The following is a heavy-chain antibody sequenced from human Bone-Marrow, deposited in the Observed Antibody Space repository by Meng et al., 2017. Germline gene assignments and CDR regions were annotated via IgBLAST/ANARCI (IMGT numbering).Heavy chain of an antibody. D-gene: IGHD3-9*01. Sequence: GESLKISCAASGFTFSSYSMNWVRQAPGKGLEWVSSISSSSSYIYYADSVKGRFTISRDNAKNSLYLQMNSLRAEDTAVYYCASNPHVTRILTGYYPYYFDYWGQGTLVTVSS. CDR3: ASNPHVTRILTGYYPYYFDY. J-gene: IGHJ4*02. V-gene: IGHV3-21*01. CDR2: ISSSSSYI. CDR1: GFTFSSYS.